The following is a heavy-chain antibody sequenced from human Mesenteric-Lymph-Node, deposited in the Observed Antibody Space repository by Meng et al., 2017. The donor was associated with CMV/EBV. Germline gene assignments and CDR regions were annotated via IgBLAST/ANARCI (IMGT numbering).Heavy chain of an antibody. D-gene: IGHD3-10*01. V-gene: IGHV4-59*12. CDR2: IYYSGST. CDR1: GDSISSYY. CDR3: ARGGRNYYGSEISYYYYGMDV. J-gene: IGHJ6*02. Sequence: SSPLSLTCTVSGDSISSYYWSWIRQPPGKGLEWIGYIYYSGSTNYNPSLKSRVTISVDTSKNQFSLKLSSVTAADTAVYYCARGGRNYYGSEISYYYYGMDVWGQGTTVTVSS.